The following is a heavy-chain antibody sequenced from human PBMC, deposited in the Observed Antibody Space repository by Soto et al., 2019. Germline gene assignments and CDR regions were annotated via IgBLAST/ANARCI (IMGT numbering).Heavy chain of an antibody. CDR2: ISAYNGNT. J-gene: IGHJ4*02. CDR3: AGRGMYGSYRWWPVNY. Sequence: ASVKVSCKASGYTFTSYGISWVRQAPGQGLEWMGWISAYNGNTNYAQKLQGRVTMTTDTSTSTAYMELRSSVTAADTAVYYCAGRGMYGSYRWWPVNYWGQGTLVTVSS. V-gene: IGHV1-18*01. D-gene: IGHD3-16*02. CDR1: GYTFTSYG.